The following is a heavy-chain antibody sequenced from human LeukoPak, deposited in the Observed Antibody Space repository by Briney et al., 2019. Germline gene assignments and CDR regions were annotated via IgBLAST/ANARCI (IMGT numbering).Heavy chain of an antibody. CDR3: VSFYEAY. CDR2: INSDGSWT. V-gene: IGHV3-74*01. CDR1: GNYW. Sequence: PGGSLRLSCAASGNYWMHWVRQVPGEGLVWVSHINSDGSWTSYADSVKGRFTISKDNAKNTVYLQMNNLRAEDTAVYYCVSFYEAYWGRGTLVTVSS. D-gene: IGHD2/OR15-2a*01. J-gene: IGHJ4*02.